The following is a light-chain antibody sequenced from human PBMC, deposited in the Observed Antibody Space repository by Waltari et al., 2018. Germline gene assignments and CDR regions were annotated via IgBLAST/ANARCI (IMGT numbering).Light chain of an antibody. J-gene: IGLJ3*02. CDR2: VPD. CDR3: LLSFYDIRA. CDR1: PGAVPSTHH. Sequence: QAEVTQEPSLTLSPGGTVTPTCGSRPGAVPSTHHPSLFLQKPVQGPRTLIYVPDNKHSWTPARFSGSLLGGKAALTLSGAQPEDEAVYYCLLSFYDIRAFGGGTKLTVL. V-gene: IGLV7-46*01.